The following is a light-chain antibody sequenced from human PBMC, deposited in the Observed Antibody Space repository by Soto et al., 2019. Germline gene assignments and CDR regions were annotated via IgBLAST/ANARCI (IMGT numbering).Light chain of an antibody. Sequence: EIVMTQSPDTLSVSPGETATLSCRASQRLSINLAWYQQKLGQAPSLVIYGASSRATGFPTGFRGEGSGAEFTLTSISFRSADVETYYCQHYSDGLTFGQGTKVEIK. J-gene: IGKJ1*01. CDR1: QRLSIN. CDR3: QHYSDGLT. CDR2: GAS. V-gene: IGKV3-15*01.